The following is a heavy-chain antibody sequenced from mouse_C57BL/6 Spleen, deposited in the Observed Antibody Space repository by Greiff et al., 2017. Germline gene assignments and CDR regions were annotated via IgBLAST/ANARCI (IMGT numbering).Heavy chain of an antibody. Sequence: QVQLQQSGPELVKPGASVKISCKASGYAFSSSWMNWVKQRPGKGLEWIGRIYPGDGDTNYNGKFKGKATLTADTSSSTAYMQLSSLTSEDSAVYFCAREEYGYDYDVDYAMDDWGQGTSVTVSS. CDR3: AREEYGYDYDVDYAMDD. CDR2: IYPGDGDT. J-gene: IGHJ4*01. CDR1: GYAFSSSW. D-gene: IGHD2-4*01. V-gene: IGHV1-82*01.